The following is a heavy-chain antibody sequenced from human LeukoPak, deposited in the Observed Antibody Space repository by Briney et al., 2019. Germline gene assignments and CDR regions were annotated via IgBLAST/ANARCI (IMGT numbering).Heavy chain of an antibody. Sequence: GESLKISCKVSGYSFSNYWIGWVRQMPGKGLEWMGIIYPDDSNTRYNPSFQGQVTISADKSITTAYLQWSSLKASDTAIYYCAGRSSPAEFFDYWGQGALVTVSS. J-gene: IGHJ4*02. D-gene: IGHD6-6*01. CDR3: AGRSSPAEFFDY. CDR1: GYSFSNYW. V-gene: IGHV5-51*01. CDR2: IYPDDSNT.